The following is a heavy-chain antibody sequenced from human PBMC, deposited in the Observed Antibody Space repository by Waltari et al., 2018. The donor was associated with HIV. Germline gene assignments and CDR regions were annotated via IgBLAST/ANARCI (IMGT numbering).Heavy chain of an antibody. D-gene: IGHD3-22*01. J-gene: IGHJ4*02. CDR2: IMPIFGTA. CDR1: GGTFSSYA. CDR3: ARYYYGSSGYQYYFDY. Sequence: VQLVQSGAEVKKPGSSVKVSCQASGGTFSSYAISWVRQAPGQGLEWMGGIMPIFGTANYAQKFHGRVTITADEATSTAYMERSSLRSEDTAVYYCARYYYGSSGYQYYFDYWGQGTLVTVSS. V-gene: IGHV1-69*01.